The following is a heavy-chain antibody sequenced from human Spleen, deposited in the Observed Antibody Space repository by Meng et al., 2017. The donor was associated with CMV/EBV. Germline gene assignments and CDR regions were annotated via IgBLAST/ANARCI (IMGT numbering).Heavy chain of an antibody. CDR3: APILGYCSSTSCLLVSAIFVSGGDY. V-gene: IGHV2-5*01. Sequence: VGWSRHPPGKALECLALLYWNDDKRYSPSLKSRLTITKDTSKIQVVLTMTNMDPVDTATYSCAPILGYCSSTSCLLVSAIFVSGGDYWGQGTLVTVSS. CDR2: LYWNDDK. D-gene: IGHD2-2*01. J-gene: IGHJ4*02.